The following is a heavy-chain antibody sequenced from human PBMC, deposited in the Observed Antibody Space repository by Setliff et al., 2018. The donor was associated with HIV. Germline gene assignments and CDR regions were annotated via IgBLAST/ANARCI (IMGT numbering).Heavy chain of an antibody. CDR3: AREGSPIYYFDY. CDR2: INVNSGGS. Sequence: ASVKVSCKASGYLFTGYYMHWVRQAPGQGLEWMGWINVNSGGSKYAQKFQGRVTMTRDTSISTAYMEVSSLRSDDTAVYYCAREGSPIYYFDYWSQGTLVTVSS. CDR1: GYLFTGYY. J-gene: IGHJ4*02. V-gene: IGHV1-2*02. D-gene: IGHD3-10*01.